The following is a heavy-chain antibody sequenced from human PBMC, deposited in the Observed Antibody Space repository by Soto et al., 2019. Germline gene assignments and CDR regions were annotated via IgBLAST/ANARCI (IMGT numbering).Heavy chain of an antibody. CDR3: TTGWTS. CDR2: IKRKTDGGTT. V-gene: IGHV3-15*01. J-gene: IGHJ4*02. Sequence: PGGSLRLSCEASGFTFSNAWMTWVRQAPGKGLEWIGRIKRKTDGGTTDYAAPVKGRFTISRDDSKNTLYLEMNSLKTEDTAVYFCTTGWTSWGQGTLVTVSS. D-gene: IGHD2-15*01. CDR1: GFTFSNAW.